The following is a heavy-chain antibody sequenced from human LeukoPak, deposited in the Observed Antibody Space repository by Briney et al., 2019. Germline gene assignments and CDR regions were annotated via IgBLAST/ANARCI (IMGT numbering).Heavy chain of an antibody. CDR2: IKGDGSHT. J-gene: IGHJ5*01. CDR1: GFTFDDYA. CDR3: VRDWDHFDFDS. D-gene: IGHD3-9*01. V-gene: IGHV3-74*01. Sequence: GGSLRLSCAASGFTFDDYAMHWVRQAPGKGLVWVSRIKGDGSHTIYADSVKGRFTISRDNAKNTLYLQMKSLRAEDTAVYYCVRDWDHFDFDSWGLGTLVTVSS.